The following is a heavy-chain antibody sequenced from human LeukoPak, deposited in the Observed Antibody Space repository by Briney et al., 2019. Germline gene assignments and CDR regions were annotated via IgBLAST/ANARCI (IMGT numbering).Heavy chain of an antibody. CDR2: ICNSAKTL. CDR3: ARADMALVPVFDY. V-gene: IGHV3-48*03. CDR1: RVTFRSYE. D-gene: IGHD5-24*01. Sequence: GGSLRLSCAPSRVTFRSYEMIWVRQAPGKGLEWCSYICNSAKTLYYADSVKGRSTITRDNAKNSVYLQMNSLRAEDTAVYYCARADMALVPVFDYWGQGTLVTVSS. J-gene: IGHJ4*02.